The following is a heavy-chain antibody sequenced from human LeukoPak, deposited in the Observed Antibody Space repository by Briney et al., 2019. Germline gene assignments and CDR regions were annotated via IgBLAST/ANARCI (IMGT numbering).Heavy chain of an antibody. CDR3: AKDILGYWYYGSGSYYYYYGMDV. CDR1: GFTFDDYA. Sequence: GRSLRLSCAASGFTFDDYAMHWVRQAPGKGLEWVSGISWNSGSIGYADSVKGRFTISRDNAKNSLYLQMNSLRAEDTALYYCAKDILGYWYYGSGSYYYYYGMDVWGQGTTVTVSS. V-gene: IGHV3-9*01. CDR2: ISWNSGSI. J-gene: IGHJ6*02. D-gene: IGHD3-10*01.